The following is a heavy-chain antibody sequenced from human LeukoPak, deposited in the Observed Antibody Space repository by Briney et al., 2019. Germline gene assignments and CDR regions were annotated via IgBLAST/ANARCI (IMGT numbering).Heavy chain of an antibody. CDR2: LYHTGST. J-gene: IGHJ1*01. V-gene: IGHV4-38-2*02. D-gene: IGHD3-10*01. CDR1: AYSISRGYY. Sequence: PSETLSLTCDVSAYSISRGYYWGWIRQPPGKGLEWIGSLYHTGSTYYYPSLKSRVTISVDTSKNQFSLKLSSVTAADTAVYYCAREEPYGSRSYGAEYFEHWGQGTLVTVSS. CDR3: AREEPYGSRSYGAEYFEH.